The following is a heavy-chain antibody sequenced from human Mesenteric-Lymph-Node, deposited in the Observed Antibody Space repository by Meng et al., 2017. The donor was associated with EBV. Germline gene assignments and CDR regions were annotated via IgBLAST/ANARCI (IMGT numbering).Heavy chain of an antibody. CDR3: AKVDGSGRTNWFDP. CDR2: IYHSGSA. Sequence: QGHLQEPGPGLVKPSGTLSLTCAGAGGSISTYNWWSWVRQPPGKGLEWIGEIYHSGSANYNPSLRSRVTMSVDKSKNQFSLKLTSVTAADTAVYYCAKVDGSGRTNWFDPWGQGTLVTVSS. J-gene: IGHJ5*02. D-gene: IGHD3-10*01. V-gene: IGHV4-4*02. CDR1: GGSISTYNW.